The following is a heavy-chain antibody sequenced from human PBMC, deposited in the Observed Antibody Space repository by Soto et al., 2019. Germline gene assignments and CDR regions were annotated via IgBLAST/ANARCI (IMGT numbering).Heavy chain of an antibody. J-gene: IGHJ6*02. CDR3: AADYHFYGMDV. CDR2: INAGNGNT. CDR1: GYTFTSYA. Sequence: QVQLVQSGAEEKKPGASVKVSCKASGYTFTSYAMHWVRQAPGQRLEWMGWINAGNGNTKYSQKFQGRVSFTRDTSASTAYLELSSRRSEDTAVYYCAADYHFYGMDVWGQGTTVTVSS. V-gene: IGHV1-3*05.